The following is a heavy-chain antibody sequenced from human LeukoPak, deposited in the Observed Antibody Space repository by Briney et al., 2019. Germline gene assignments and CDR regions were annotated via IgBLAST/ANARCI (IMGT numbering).Heavy chain of an antibody. D-gene: IGHD2-15*01. CDR3: AKGLICSGGSCYSYYYYGVDV. V-gene: IGHV3-30*18. J-gene: IGHJ6*02. CDR1: GFTCSRYG. Sequence: GRSLRLYCSASGFTCSRYGMHWVRQAPGKGLEGVAVISYDESKKYYADSVKVRLTISRDNSKNTLYLQMNSLRAEDTAVYYCAKGLICSGGSCYSYYYYGVDVGGRGTTVTVSS. CDR2: ISYDESKK.